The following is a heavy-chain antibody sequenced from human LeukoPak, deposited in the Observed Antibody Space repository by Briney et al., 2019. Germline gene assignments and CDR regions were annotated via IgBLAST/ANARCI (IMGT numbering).Heavy chain of an antibody. D-gene: IGHD6-13*01. CDR2: IIPIFGTA. CDR3: ARGTSSSWYVYGSVDFDY. CDR1: GGTFSSYA. Sequence: ASVKVSCKASGGTFSSYAISWVRQAPGQGLEWMGGIIPIFGTANYAQKFQGRVTITTDESTSTAYMELSSLRSDDTAVYYCARGTSSSWYVYGSVDFDYWGQGTLVTVSS. J-gene: IGHJ4*02. V-gene: IGHV1-69*05.